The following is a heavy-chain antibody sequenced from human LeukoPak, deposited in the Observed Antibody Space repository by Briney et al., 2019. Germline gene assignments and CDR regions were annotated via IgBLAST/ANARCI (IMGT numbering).Heavy chain of an antibody. D-gene: IGHD5-24*01. Sequence: GESLQISCQGSGYSFTSYWIGWVRQMPGKGLEWMGIIYPGDSDTRYSPSFQGQVTISADKSISTAYLQWSSLKASDTAMYYCARLEMATITGAFDIWGQGTMVTVSS. CDR1: GYSFTSYW. CDR3: ARLEMATITGAFDI. V-gene: IGHV5-51*01. CDR2: IYPGDSDT. J-gene: IGHJ3*02.